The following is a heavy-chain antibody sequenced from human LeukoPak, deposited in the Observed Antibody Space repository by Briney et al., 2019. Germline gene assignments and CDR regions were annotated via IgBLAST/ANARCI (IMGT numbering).Heavy chain of an antibody. V-gene: IGHV5-51*01. CDR1: GSIFTSYW. J-gene: IGHJ3*02. CDR2: IYPGDSDT. Sequence: GESLQISCTGSGSIFTSYWIGWVRKMPGKGLECIGIIYPGDSDTRYSPSFQGQVTISADKSISTAYLQWSSLQASDTAMYYCARHKGSLTPDDAFDIWGQGTMVTVSS. D-gene: IGHD1-14*01. CDR3: ARHKGSLTPDDAFDI.